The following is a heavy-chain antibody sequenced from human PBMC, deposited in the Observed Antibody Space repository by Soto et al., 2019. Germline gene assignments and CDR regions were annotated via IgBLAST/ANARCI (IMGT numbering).Heavy chain of an antibody. CDR2: IIPIFGTA. Sequence: QVQLVQSGAEVKKPGSSVKVSCKASGGTFSSYAISWVRQAPGQGLEWMGGIIPIFGTANYAQKFQGRVTITADEYTSTAYMELRSLRSEATAVYYCARAALRYFYYYYGMDVWGQGTTVTVSS. J-gene: IGHJ6*02. CDR3: ARAALRYFYYYYGMDV. CDR1: GGTFSSYA. V-gene: IGHV1-69*01. D-gene: IGHD3-3*01.